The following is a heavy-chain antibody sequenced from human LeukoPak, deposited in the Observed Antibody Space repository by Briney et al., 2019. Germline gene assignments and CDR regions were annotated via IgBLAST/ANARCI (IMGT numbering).Heavy chain of an antibody. J-gene: IGHJ4*02. CDR2: IYYGGST. Sequence: KASETLSLTCTVSGGSISSGDYYWSWIRQPPGKGLEWIGYIYYGGSTYYNPSLKSRVTISVDTSKNQFSLRLSSVTAADTAVYYCAISGGTSGNFDYWGQGTLVTVSS. CDR1: GGSISSGDYY. CDR3: AISGGTSGNFDY. D-gene: IGHD1-1*01. V-gene: IGHV4-30-4*01.